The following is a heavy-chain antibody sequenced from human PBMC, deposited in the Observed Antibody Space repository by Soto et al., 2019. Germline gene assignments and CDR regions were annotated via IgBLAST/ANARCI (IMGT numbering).Heavy chain of an antibody. Sequence: GGSLRLSCAASGFTFSNAWMSWVRQAPGKGLEWVGRIKSKTDGGTTDYAAPVKGRFTISRDDSKNTLYLQMNSLKTEDTAVYYCTPHPRARLWFGELLPINYWGQGTLVTVSS. CDR3: TPHPRARLWFGELLPINY. J-gene: IGHJ4*02. CDR2: IKSKTDGGTT. D-gene: IGHD3-10*01. CDR1: GFTFSNAW. V-gene: IGHV3-15*01.